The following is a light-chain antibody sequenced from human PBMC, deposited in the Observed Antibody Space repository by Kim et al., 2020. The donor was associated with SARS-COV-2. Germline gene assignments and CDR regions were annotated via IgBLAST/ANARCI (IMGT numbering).Light chain of an antibody. CDR3: QQYNNWPPWT. J-gene: IGKJ1*01. Sequence: SPGGRTTLSCRASQSVSSNLAWYQQKPGQAPRLLIYGASTRATGIPARFSGSGSGTEFTLNISSLQSEDLAVYYCQQYNNWPPWTFGQGTKVDIK. CDR1: QSVSSN. CDR2: GAS. V-gene: IGKV3-15*01.